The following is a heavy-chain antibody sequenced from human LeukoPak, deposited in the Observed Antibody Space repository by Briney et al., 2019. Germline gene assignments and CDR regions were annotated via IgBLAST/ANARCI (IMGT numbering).Heavy chain of an antibody. V-gene: IGHV3-48*03. Sequence: GGSLRLSCAASGFTFSSYEMTWVRQAPGKGLEWVSYISSSGSTIYYADSVKGRFTISRDNAKNSLYLQMNSLRAEDTAVYYCARRRYYGMDVWGQGTTVTVSS. J-gene: IGHJ6*02. CDR1: GFTFSSYE. CDR3: ARRRYYGMDV. CDR2: ISSSGSTI.